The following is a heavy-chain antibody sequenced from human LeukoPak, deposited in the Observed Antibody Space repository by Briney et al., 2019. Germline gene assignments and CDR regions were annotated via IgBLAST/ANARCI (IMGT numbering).Heavy chain of an antibody. CDR1: GGSISSYY. CDR3: ARSTYSSGWYEFDY. Sequence: SSETLSLTCTVSGGSISSYYWSWIRQPPGKGLEWLGYIYYSGSTNYNPSLKSRVTISVDTSKNQFSLKLSSVTAADTAVYYCARSTYSSGWYEFDYWGQGTLVTVSS. D-gene: IGHD6-19*01. CDR2: IYYSGST. V-gene: IGHV4-59*01. J-gene: IGHJ4*02.